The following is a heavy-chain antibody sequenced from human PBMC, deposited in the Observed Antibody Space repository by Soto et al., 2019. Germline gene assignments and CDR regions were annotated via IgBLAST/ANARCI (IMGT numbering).Heavy chain of an antibody. D-gene: IGHD3-10*01. V-gene: IGHV4-4*02. CDR2: VYDSGSA. Sequence: SEALSLSCAGSGDSRSMRCGWGLGRLFARKGLEWIGEVYDSGSAIHHPSLQSRVTLSVDKSKNEFSLKMSSVTAPDTAVYYCTSKFGQLLADAFDIWGQGTMVT. CDR3: TSKFGQLLADAFDI. CDR1: GDSRSMRCG. J-gene: IGHJ3*02.